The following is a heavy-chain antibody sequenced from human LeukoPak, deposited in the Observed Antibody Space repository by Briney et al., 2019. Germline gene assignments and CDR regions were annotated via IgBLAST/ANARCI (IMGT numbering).Heavy chain of an antibody. CDR2: VYYGGST. Sequence: PSETLSLTCTVSGGSISSSSYYWGWIRQPPGKGLEWIGSVYYGGSTYYTPSLKSRVTISVDTTKNQFSLKLSSVTAADTAVYYCARQATVSGTSWDCWGQGSLVTVSS. J-gene: IGHJ4*02. CDR1: GGSISSSSYY. CDR3: ARQATVSGTSWDC. D-gene: IGHD6-19*01. V-gene: IGHV4-39*01.